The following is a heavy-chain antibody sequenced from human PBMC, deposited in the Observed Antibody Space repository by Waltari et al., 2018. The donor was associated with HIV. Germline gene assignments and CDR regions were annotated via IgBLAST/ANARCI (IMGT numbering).Heavy chain of an antibody. Sequence: QITLKESGPTLVKPTQTLTLTCTFSGFSLSTNGVGVGWIRQPPGKAPEWLALIYWNDEKRYSPSLKSRLTITKDTSKNQVVLTMTNMDPVDTATYYCAHRRLARAVAGTLYNWFDPWGQGTLVTVSS. V-gene: IGHV2-5*01. J-gene: IGHJ5*02. D-gene: IGHD6-19*01. CDR1: GFSLSTNGVG. CDR2: IYWNDEK. CDR3: AHRRLARAVAGTLYNWFDP.